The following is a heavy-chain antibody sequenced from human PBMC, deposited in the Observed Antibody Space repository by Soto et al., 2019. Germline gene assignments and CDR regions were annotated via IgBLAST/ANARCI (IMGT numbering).Heavy chain of an antibody. Sequence: QVRLVQSEAEVKKAGSSVKVSCKASGGTFSSDAVTWVRQAPGQGLEWMGGVIPIFPKANYAQKFQGRATITVDKSTSTVYMELNSLKSEDTAMYYCARCHSDSSGPGYLDPWGQGTLVTV. CDR2: VIPIFPKA. CDR3: ARCHSDSSGPGYLDP. D-gene: IGHD3-22*01. J-gene: IGHJ5*02. V-gene: IGHV1-69*06. CDR1: GGTFSSDA.